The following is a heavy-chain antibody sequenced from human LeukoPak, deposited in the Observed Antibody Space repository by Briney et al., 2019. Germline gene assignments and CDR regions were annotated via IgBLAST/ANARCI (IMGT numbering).Heavy chain of an antibody. CDR3: ANAPTDMDV. CDR1: GFTFSTYV. J-gene: IGHJ6*02. D-gene: IGHD1-1*01. Sequence: PGGSLRLSCAASGFTFSTYVMSWVRQAPGKGLEWVSAISGSGGSTYYADSVKGRFTISRDNSKNTLYLQMNSLRAEDTAVYYCANAPTDMDVWGQGTTVTVSS. V-gene: IGHV3-23*01. CDR2: ISGSGGST.